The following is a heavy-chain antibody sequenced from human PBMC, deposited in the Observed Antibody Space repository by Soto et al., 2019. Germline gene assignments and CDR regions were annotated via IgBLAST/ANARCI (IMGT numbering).Heavy chain of an antibody. J-gene: IGHJ6*02. CDR2: IYYSGST. CDR1: GGSISSYY. D-gene: IGHD3-3*01. V-gene: IGHV4-59*12. Sequence: NPSETLSLTCTVSGGSISSYYWSWIRQPPGKGLEWIGYIYYSGSTNYNPSLKSRVTISVDTSKNQFSLKLSSVTAADTAVYYCARGCRYYDFWSGYYYYYYYGMDVWGQGTTVTVSS. CDR3: ARGCRYYDFWSGYYYYYYYGMDV.